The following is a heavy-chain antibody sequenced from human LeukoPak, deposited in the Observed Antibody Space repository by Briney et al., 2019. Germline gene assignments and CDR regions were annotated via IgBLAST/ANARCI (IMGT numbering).Heavy chain of an antibody. V-gene: IGHV4-59*01. J-gene: IGHJ6*03. D-gene: IGHD3-16*02. CDR2: IYYTGST. Sequence: PSETLSLTCTVSGGSISSYYWSWIRLPPGKGLEWIGYIYYTGSTNNNPSLKSRVTISLDTSKNQFSLKLSSVTAADTAMYYCARVTLSDLYYYYYMDVWGKGTTVTVSS. CDR1: GGSISSYY. CDR3: ARVTLSDLYYYYYMDV.